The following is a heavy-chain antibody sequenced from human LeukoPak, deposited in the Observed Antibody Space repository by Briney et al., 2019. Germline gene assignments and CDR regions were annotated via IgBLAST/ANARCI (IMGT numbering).Heavy chain of an antibody. CDR2: IYTSGST. CDR1: GGSISSYY. Sequence: SETLSLTCTVSGGSISSYYWSWIRQPAGKGLEWIGRIYTSGSTNYNPSLKSRVTMSVDTSKNQLSLKLTSVTATGTAVYYCARHRPRVSGSGWHFDYWGQGTLVTVSS. V-gene: IGHV4-4*07. D-gene: IGHD3-22*01. J-gene: IGHJ4*02. CDR3: ARHRPRVSGSGWHFDY.